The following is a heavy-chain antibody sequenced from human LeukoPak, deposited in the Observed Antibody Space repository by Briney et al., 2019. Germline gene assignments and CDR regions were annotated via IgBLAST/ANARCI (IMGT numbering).Heavy chain of an antibody. J-gene: IGHJ4*02. CDR1: GFTFSSYA. V-gene: IGHV3-23*01. Sequence: PGGSLRLSCAASGFTFSSYAMTWVRQAPGKGLEWVSGISGSGGSTYYAASVKGRFTISRDNSKNTLYVQMNSLRAEDTAVYYCAKSDYYESSGYYYGSDYWGQGTLVTVSS. CDR2: ISGSGGST. D-gene: IGHD3-22*01. CDR3: AKSDYYESSGYYYGSDY.